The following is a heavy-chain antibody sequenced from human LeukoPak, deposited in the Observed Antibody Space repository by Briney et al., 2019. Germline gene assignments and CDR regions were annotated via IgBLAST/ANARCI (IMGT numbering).Heavy chain of an antibody. V-gene: IGHV3-33*01. CDR3: ARVLKSYDFWSGYYEEAYYYYGMDV. D-gene: IGHD3-3*01. CDR2: IWYDGSNK. Sequence: GRSLRLSCAASGFTSSIYGMHSVRQAPGKGLEWVAVIWYDGSNKYYADSVKGRFTISRDNSKNTLYLQMNSLRAEDTAVYYCARVLKSYDFWSGYYEEAYYYYGMDVWGQGTTVTVSS. CDR1: GFTSSIYG. J-gene: IGHJ6*02.